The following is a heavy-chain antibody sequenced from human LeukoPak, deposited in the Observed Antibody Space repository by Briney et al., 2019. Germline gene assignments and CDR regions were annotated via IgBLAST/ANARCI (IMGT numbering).Heavy chain of an antibody. CDR3: ARTSLVRGVIIKYYFDY. CDR2: IIPIFGTA. D-gene: IGHD3-10*01. V-gene: IGHV1-69*13. CDR1: GGTFSSYA. J-gene: IGHJ4*02. Sequence: SVKVSCKASGGTFSSYAISWVRQAPGQGLEWMGGIIPIFGTANYAQKFQGRVTITADESTSTAYMELSSLRSEDTAVYYCARTSLVRGVIIKYYFDYWGQGTLVTVSS.